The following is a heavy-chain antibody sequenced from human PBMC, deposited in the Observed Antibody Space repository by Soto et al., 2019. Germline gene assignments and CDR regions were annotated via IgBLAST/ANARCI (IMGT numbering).Heavy chain of an antibody. CDR3: ARESHDILTGPPWVWYFDL. CDR2: INDRGSI. CDR1: GGSFSGYY. D-gene: IGHD3-9*01. J-gene: IGHJ2*01. Sequence: QVQLQQWGAGPLRPLETLSLSCGVSGGSFSGYYWAWIRQSPGKGLEWIGEINDRGSINYNPSLKSRVSMSVDTSKNHYSLTLRSVTAADTAVYYCARESHDILTGPPWVWYFDLWGRGTLVTVSS. V-gene: IGHV4-34*01.